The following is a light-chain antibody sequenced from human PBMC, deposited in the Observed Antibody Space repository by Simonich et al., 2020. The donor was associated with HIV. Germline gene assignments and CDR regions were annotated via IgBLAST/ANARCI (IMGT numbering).Light chain of an antibody. V-gene: IGKV3-15*01. Sequence: EIVMTQSPATLSVSPGGTATPFCRASPSLSSNLDWYQQKPGQDPRLLIYGASTRATGIPARFSGSGSGTEFTLTISSLQSEDFAVYYCQQYNKWPPWTFGQGTKVEIK. CDR1: PSLSSN. J-gene: IGKJ1*01. CDR3: QQYNKWPPWT. CDR2: GAS.